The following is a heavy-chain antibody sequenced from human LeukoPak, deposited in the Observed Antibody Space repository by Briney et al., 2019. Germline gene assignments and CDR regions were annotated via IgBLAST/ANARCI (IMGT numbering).Heavy chain of an antibody. CDR3: ARDTGWDGIGYDY. Sequence: PSETLSLTCTASGYSISSGYYWGWIRQPPGKGLEWIGSIYHSGSTYYNPSLKSRVTISVDTSKNQFSLKLSSVTATDTAVYYCARDTGWDGIGYDYWGQGTLVTVSS. D-gene: IGHD1-26*01. J-gene: IGHJ4*02. V-gene: IGHV4-38-2*02. CDR2: IYHSGST. CDR1: GYSISSGYY.